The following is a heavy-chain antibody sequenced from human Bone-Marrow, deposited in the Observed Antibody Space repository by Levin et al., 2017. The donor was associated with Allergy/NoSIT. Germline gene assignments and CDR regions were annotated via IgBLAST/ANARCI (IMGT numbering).Heavy chain of an antibody. V-gene: IGHV3-11*01. CDR1: GFTFTNYY. J-gene: IGHJ6*02. D-gene: IGHD2-15*01. CDR3: ATDPAYCSGFSCFVYSGMDA. Sequence: KPGGSLRLSCAASGFTFTNYYMTWIRQAPGKGLEWVSYIGQDGNKKSYADSVRGRVSISRDNSKNTVYLEMNSLRLDDTAVYYCATDPAYCSGFSCFVYSGMDAWGQGSTVTVSS. CDR2: IGQDGNKK.